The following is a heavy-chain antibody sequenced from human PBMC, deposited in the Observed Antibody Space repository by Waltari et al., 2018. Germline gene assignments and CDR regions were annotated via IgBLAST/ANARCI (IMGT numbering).Heavy chain of an antibody. CDR1: GGTFSSYA. Sequence: QVQLVQSGAEVKKPGSSVKVSCKASGGTFSSYAISWVRQAPGQGLEWMGGIIPIFGTANYAQKFQGRVTITADESTSTAYMELSSLRSEDTAVYYCAREGGIVVVPAAQRDGHYYYYYMDVWGKGTMVTVSS. CDR3: AREGGIVVVPAAQRDGHYYYYYMDV. D-gene: IGHD2-2*01. CDR2: IIPIFGTA. J-gene: IGHJ6*03. V-gene: IGHV1-69*12.